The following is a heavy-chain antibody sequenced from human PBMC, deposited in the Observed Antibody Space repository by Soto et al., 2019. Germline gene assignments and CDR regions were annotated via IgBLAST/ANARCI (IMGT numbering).Heavy chain of an antibody. Sequence: SEPLSLPCAVYCGSFSGYYLIWIRQPPGKGQEWIGEINHSGSTNYNPSLKSRVTISVDTSKNQFSLKLSSVTAADTAVYYCARANGDWNYDWFDPWGQGTLVTVSS. J-gene: IGHJ5*02. CDR3: ARANGDWNYDWFDP. CDR1: CGSFSGYY. D-gene: IGHD1-7*01. V-gene: IGHV4-34*01. CDR2: INHSGST.